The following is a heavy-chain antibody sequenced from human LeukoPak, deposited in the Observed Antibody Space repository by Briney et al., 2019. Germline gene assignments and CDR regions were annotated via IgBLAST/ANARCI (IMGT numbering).Heavy chain of an antibody. Sequence: ASVKVSCKASGYTFTGYYMHWVRQAPGQGLEWMGIINPSGGSTSYAQKFQGRVTMTRDTSTSTVYMELSSLRSEDTAVYYCARDRIMVRGVIMRDAFDIWGQGTMVTVSS. D-gene: IGHD3-10*01. CDR2: INPSGGST. V-gene: IGHV1-46*01. CDR3: ARDRIMVRGVIMRDAFDI. CDR1: GYTFTGYY. J-gene: IGHJ3*02.